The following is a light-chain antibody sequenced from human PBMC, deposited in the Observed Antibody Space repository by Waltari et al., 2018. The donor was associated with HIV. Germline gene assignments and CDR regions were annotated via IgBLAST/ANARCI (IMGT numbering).Light chain of an antibody. CDR2: SDN. V-gene: IGLV1-44*01. J-gene: IGLJ2*01. Sequence: QSVLTQPPSASGTPGQRVTISCSGSSSNIGSNTVNWYQQLPGTAPKLLIFSDNQRPSGGPDRFSASKSGTSASLAISGLQSEDEADYFCAAWDDSLNGDVGFGGGTRLTVL. CDR3: AAWDDSLNGDVG. CDR1: SSNIGSNT.